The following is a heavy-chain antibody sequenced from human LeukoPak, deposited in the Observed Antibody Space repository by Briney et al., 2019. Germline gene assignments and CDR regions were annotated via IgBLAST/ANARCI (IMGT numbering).Heavy chain of an antibody. CDR3: ARTTTVTREYFQH. CDR1: GGTFSSYT. Sequence: SVKVSCKASGGTFSSYTISWVRQAPGQGLEWMGRIIPILGIANYAQKFQGSVTITAEKSTSTAYMELSSLRSEDTAVYYCARTTTVTREYFQHWGQGTLVTVSS. V-gene: IGHV1-69*02. D-gene: IGHD4-11*01. J-gene: IGHJ1*01. CDR2: IIPILGIA.